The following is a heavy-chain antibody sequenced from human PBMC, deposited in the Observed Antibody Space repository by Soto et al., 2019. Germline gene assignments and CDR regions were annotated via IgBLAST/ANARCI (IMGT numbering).Heavy chain of an antibody. CDR1: GGSFSGYY. Sequence: QVQLQQWGAGLLKPSETLSLTCAVYGGSFSGYYWTWIRQTPGKGLEWIGEINHSGSTNYKPSLKCRVSKPEDTWNKQSPRNLTSGPPGATLFYYCAGGYCSITSCSTPWAMIIWG. V-gene: IGHV4-34*01. D-gene: IGHD2-2*01. CDR3: AGGYCSITSCSTPWAMII. J-gene: IGHJ3*02. CDR2: INHSGST.